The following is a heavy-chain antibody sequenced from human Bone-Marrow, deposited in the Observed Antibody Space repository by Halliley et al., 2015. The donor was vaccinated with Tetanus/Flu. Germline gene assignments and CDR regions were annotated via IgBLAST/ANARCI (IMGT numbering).Heavy chain of an antibody. CDR1: GGSISSGNFY. D-gene: IGHD4-17*01. CDR3: ARGPTVTARGDWFDP. Sequence: TLSLTCTVSGGSISSGNFYWSWIRQHPGKGLERIGYISYSGSAYSKPSLESRVSISLDTSKNQFSLKMNSVTAADTAVYYCARGPTVTARGDWFDPRGQGTLVIVSS. V-gene: IGHV4-31*03. J-gene: IGHJ5*02. CDR2: ISYSGSA.